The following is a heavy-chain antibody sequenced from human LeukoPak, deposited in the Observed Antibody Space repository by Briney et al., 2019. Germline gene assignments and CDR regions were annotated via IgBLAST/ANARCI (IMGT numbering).Heavy chain of an antibody. CDR1: GGSISSYY. V-gene: IGHV4-59*01. Sequence: SETLSLTCTVSGGSISSYYWSWIRQPPGKGLEWIGYIYYSGSTNYNPSLKSRVTISVDTSKNQFSLRLSSMTAADTAVYYCARASVVTPFDIWGQGTMVTVSS. CDR3: ARASVVTPFDI. D-gene: IGHD4-23*01. CDR2: IYYSGST. J-gene: IGHJ3*02.